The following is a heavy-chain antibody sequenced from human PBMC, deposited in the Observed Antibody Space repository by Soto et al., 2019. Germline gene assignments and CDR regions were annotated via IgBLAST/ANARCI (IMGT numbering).Heavy chain of an antibody. CDR2: INKNGGEK. Sequence: RLSCSASGFTFSSYSMSWVRQAPGKGLEWVANINKNGGEKYYVDSVKGRFTISRDNAKNSLYLQMNSLRAEDTAVYYCARPWDTGMVSTWNYWGQGTLGTVSS. CDR3: ARPWDTGMVSTWNY. J-gene: IGHJ4*02. CDR1: GFTFSSYS. V-gene: IGHV3-7*03. D-gene: IGHD5-18*01.